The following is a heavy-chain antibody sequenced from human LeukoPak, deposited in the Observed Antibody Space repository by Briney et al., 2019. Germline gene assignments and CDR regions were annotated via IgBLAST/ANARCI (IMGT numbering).Heavy chain of an antibody. CDR3: ARVWLRGFDP. Sequence: SETLSLTCTVSGGSISSSTLYWGWIRQPPGKGLEWIGSIYHSGSTSYNPSLKSRVTISVDTSKNQFSLKLSSVTAADTAVYYCARVWLRGFDPWGQGTLVTVSS. J-gene: IGHJ5*02. D-gene: IGHD5-12*01. V-gene: IGHV4-39*07. CDR2: IYHSGST. CDR1: GGSISSSTLY.